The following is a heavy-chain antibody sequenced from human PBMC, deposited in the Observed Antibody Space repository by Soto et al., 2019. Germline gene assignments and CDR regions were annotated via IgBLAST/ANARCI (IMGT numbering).Heavy chain of an antibody. V-gene: IGHV3-23*01. J-gene: IGHJ4*02. Sequence: EVQLLESGGGLGQPGGSLRLSCAASGFTFSSYAMSWVRQAPGKGLEWISAVSGSGGSTYYADSVKGRFTISRDNSKDTLYLQMNNLRAEDTAVYYCAPPPDYNWNDYWGQGTLVTASS. CDR2: VSGSGGST. CDR1: GFTFSSYA. D-gene: IGHD1-20*01. CDR3: APPPDYNWNDY.